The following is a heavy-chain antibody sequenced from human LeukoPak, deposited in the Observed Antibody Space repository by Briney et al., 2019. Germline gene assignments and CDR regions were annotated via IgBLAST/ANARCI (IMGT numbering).Heavy chain of an antibody. J-gene: IGHJ4*02. Sequence: PGGSLRLSCAASGFTFSSYAMSWVRQAPGKGLEWVSAISGSGGSTYYADSVKGRFTISRDNSKNTLYLQMNSLRAEDTAVYYCAKAGFFGAVKMATTYGPDYWGQGTLVTVSS. V-gene: IGHV3-23*01. CDR3: AKAGFFGAVKMATTYGPDY. CDR1: GFTFSSYA. CDR2: ISGSGGST. D-gene: IGHD5-24*01.